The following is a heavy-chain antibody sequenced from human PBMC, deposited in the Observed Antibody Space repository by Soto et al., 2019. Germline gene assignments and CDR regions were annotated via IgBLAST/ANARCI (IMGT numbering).Heavy chain of an antibody. J-gene: IGHJ3*02. CDR1: GFTFSSYA. D-gene: IGHD6-19*01. Sequence: EVQLLESGGGLVQPGGSLRLSCAASGFTFSSYAMSWVRQAPGKGLEWVSAISGSSGTTYYADSVKGRFTFSRDNSKNPLYLQMNSLRAEDTAVYYCAKTANGWFSAFDIWGQGTMVTVSS. CDR2: ISGSSGTT. CDR3: AKTANGWFSAFDI. V-gene: IGHV3-23*01.